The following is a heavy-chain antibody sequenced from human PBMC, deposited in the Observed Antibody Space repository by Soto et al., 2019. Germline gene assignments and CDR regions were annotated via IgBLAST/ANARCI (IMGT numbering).Heavy chain of an antibody. CDR1: GFTFDDYA. V-gene: IGHV3-9*01. Sequence: GGSLRLSCAASGFTFDDYAMHWVRQAPGKGLEWVSGISWNSGSIGYADSVKGRFTISRDNAKNSLYLQMNSLRAEDTALYYCAKDGEEMATITDYYYYGMDVWGQGTTVTVSS. J-gene: IGHJ6*02. D-gene: IGHD5-12*01. CDR2: ISWNSGSI. CDR3: AKDGEEMATITDYYYYGMDV.